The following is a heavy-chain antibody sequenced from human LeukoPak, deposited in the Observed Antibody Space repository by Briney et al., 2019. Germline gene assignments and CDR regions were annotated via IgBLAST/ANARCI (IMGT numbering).Heavy chain of an antibody. CDR2: ISGSGGST. V-gene: IGHV3-23*01. CDR1: GFTFSSYA. J-gene: IGHJ4*02. CDR3: AKAEVGATEYYFDY. D-gene: IGHD1-26*01. Sequence: PGGSLRLSCVASGFTFSSYAMSWVRQAPGKGLEWVSAISGSGGSTYYADSVKGRFTISRDNSKNTLYLQMNSLRAEDTAVYYCAKAEVGATEYYFDYWGQGTLVTVSS.